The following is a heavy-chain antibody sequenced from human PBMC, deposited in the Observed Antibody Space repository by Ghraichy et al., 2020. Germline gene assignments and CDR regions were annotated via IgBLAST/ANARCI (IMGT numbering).Heavy chain of an antibody. CDR2: IYYSGST. J-gene: IGHJ2*01. V-gene: IGHV4-39*01. Sequence: SETLSLTCTVSGGSISSSSYYWGWIRQPPGKGLEWIGSIYYSGSTYYNPSLKSRVTISVDTSKNQFSLKLSSVTAADTAVYYCASTAMATYWYFDLWGRGTLVTVSS. CDR1: GGSISSSSYY. D-gene: IGHD5-18*01. CDR3: ASTAMATYWYFDL.